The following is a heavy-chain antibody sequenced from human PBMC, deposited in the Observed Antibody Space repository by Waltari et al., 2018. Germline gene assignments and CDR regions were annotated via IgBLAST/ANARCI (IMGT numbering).Heavy chain of an antibody. CDR3: ARATGTSVPPDS. Sequence: QVQLQESGPGLVKPSETLSLTCTVSGGSISSYYWSWIRQPPGKGLEWIGYIYYSGSTNYNPSLKSRVTISVDTSKNQFSLKLSSVTAADTAVYYCARATGTSVPPDSWGQGTLLTVSS. CDR1: GGSISSYY. V-gene: IGHV4-59*01. CDR2: IYYSGST. J-gene: IGHJ4*02. D-gene: IGHD1-1*01.